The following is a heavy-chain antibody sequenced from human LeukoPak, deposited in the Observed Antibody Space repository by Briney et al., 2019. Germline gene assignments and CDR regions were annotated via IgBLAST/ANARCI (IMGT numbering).Heavy chain of an antibody. CDR2: IKQDGSEK. V-gene: IGHV3-7*01. J-gene: IGHJ4*02. Sequence: GGSLRLSCAASGFTFSSYWMSWVRQAPGKGLGWVANIKQDGSEKYYVDSVKGRFTISRDNAKNSLYLQMNSLRAEDTAVYYCARAGGSGYDDYWGQGTLVTVSS. D-gene: IGHD5-12*01. CDR3: ARAGGSGYDDY. CDR1: GFTFSSYW.